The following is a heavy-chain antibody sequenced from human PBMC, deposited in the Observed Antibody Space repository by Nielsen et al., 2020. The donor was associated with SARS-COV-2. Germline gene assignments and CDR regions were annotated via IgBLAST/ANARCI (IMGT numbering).Heavy chain of an antibody. CDR1: GFTFSSYS. CDR3: ARDANYDILTGYYLDYYGMDV. J-gene: IGHJ6*02. CDR2: ISSSSSTI. D-gene: IGHD3-9*01. Sequence: GESLKISCAASGFTFSSYSMNWVRQAPGKGLEWVSYISSSSSTIYYADSVKGRFTISRDNAKNSLYLQMNSLRDEDTAVYYCARDANYDILTGYYLDYYGMDVWGQGTTVTVSS. V-gene: IGHV3-48*02.